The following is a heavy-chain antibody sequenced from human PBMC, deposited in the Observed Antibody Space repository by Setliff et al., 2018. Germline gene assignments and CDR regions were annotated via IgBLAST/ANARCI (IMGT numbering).Heavy chain of an antibody. V-gene: IGHV3-33*08. CDR1: GFTFSTYA. D-gene: IGHD1-26*01. J-gene: IGHJ4*02. Sequence: PGGSLRLSCAASGFTFSTYAMHWVRQAPGKGLEWVGYIFYDGSEKYYADSVKGRFTISRDNSKNTVYLEMNNLRADDTAVYYCAGDPPRSDWRLDSWGQGILVTVSS. CDR3: AGDPPRSDWRLDS. CDR2: IFYDGSEK.